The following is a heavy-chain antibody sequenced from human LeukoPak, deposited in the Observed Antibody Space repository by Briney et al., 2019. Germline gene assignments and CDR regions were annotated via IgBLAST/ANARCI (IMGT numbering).Heavy chain of an antibody. J-gene: IGHJ5*02. CDR2: IYYSGST. V-gene: IGHV4-59*01. CDR1: GGSISSYY. CDR3: ARSGRHCSGGSCYGCFDP. D-gene: IGHD2-15*01. Sequence: SETLSLTCTVSGGSISSYYWSWIRQPPGKGLEWIGYIYYSGSTNYNPSLKSRVTISVDTSKNQFSLKLSSVTAADTAVYYCARSGRHCSGGSCYGCFDPWGQGTLVTVSS.